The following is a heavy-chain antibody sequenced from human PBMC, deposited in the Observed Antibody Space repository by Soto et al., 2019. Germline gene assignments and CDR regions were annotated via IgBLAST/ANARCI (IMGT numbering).Heavy chain of an antibody. CDR3: TTESRQDRYYYYFGMDV. V-gene: IGHV3-15*07. J-gene: IGHJ6*02. Sequence: EVQLVESGGGLVKPGGSLRLSCAASGFTFSNAWMNWVRQAPGKGLEWVGRIKSKTDGGTTDYAAPVKGRFTISRDDSNNTLYLQMNRLKTEDTAVYYYTTESRQDRYYYYFGMDVWGQGTTVTVSS. CDR1: GFTFSNAW. D-gene: IGHD2-15*01. CDR2: IKSKTDGGTT.